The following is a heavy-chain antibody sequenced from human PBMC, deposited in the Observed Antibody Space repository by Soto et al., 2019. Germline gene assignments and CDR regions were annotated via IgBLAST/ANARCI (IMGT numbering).Heavy chain of an antibody. CDR2: ISTYDGKT. CDR1: GYTFNSHG. J-gene: IGHJ4*02. V-gene: IGHV1-18*01. Sequence: ASVKVSCKASGYTFNSHGITWVRQAPGQGLELMGWISTYDGKTNYAQKFQGRVTMTTDTSTRTAYMELRSLTSDDTAVYYCARRADGFSLNYWGQGTLVTVSS. CDR3: ARRADGFSLNY.